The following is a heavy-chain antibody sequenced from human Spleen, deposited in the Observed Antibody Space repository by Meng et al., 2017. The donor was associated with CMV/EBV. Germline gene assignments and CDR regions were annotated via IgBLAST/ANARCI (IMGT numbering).Heavy chain of an antibody. CDR3: AGDLS. V-gene: IGHV4-39*07. Sequence: GSLRLSCTVSGGSISSSSYYWGWIRQPPGKGLEWIGSIYYSGSTYYNPSLKSRVTISVDTSKNQFSLKLSSVTAADTAVYYCAGDLSWGQGTLVTVSS. CDR1: GGSISSSSYY. CDR2: IYYSGST. J-gene: IGHJ5*02. D-gene: IGHD3-16*01.